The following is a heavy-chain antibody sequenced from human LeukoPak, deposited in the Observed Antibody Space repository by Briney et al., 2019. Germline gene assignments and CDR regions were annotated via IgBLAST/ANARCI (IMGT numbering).Heavy chain of an antibody. D-gene: IGHD2-15*01. J-gene: IGHJ4*02. V-gene: IGHV4-34*01. CDR3: ATRRGGPYPYYFDH. Sequence: SETLSRTCAVYGDSFSGYYWSWIRQSPGTGLEWIGEVNDRGTTNYNPNLKSRVTISVVTSNNQFSLKLTSVTAADTAIYFCATRRGGPYPYYFDHWDQGALVTVSS. CDR1: GDSFSGYY. CDR2: VNDRGTT.